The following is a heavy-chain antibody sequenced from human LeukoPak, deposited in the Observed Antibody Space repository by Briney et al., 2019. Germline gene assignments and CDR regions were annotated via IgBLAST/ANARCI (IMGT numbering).Heavy chain of an antibody. CDR1: GFTFSSYA. Sequence: GGSLRLSCAASGFTFSSYAMHWVRQAPGKGLVWVAVISYDGSNKYYADSVKGRFTISRDNSKNTLYLQMNSLRAEDTAVYYCARVGTQSIAAAGYYYYYYMDVWGKGTTVTVSS. CDR2: ISYDGSNK. V-gene: IGHV3-30*04. D-gene: IGHD6-13*01. CDR3: ARVGTQSIAAAGYYYYYYMDV. J-gene: IGHJ6*03.